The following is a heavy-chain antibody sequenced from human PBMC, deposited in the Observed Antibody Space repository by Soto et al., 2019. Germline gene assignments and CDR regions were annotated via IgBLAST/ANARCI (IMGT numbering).Heavy chain of an antibody. V-gene: IGHV3-30-3*01. J-gene: IGHJ6*02. Sequence: GGSLRLSCAASGFTFSSYVMHWVRQAPGKGLEWVAVISYDGSNKYYADSVKGRFTISRDNSKNTLYLQMNSLRAEDTAVYYCARDRYSYYDFWSGSLPYYYYGMDVWGQGTTVTVSS. D-gene: IGHD3-3*01. CDR2: ISYDGSNK. CDR1: GFTFSSYV. CDR3: ARDRYSYYDFWSGSLPYYYYGMDV.